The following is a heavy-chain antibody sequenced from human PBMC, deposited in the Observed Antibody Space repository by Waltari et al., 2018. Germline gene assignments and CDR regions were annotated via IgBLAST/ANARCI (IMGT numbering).Heavy chain of an antibody. J-gene: IGHJ1*01. CDR1: GFTFSNYW. V-gene: IGHV3-7*04. D-gene: IGHD6-25*01. Sequence: EVQVVESGGGLVQPGGSLRLSCAASGFTFSNYWMNWVRQVPGKGLEWVANINEDGSEKHYVDSGKGRLTISRDNAKRSLDLQRDTLRAEDTAMYYCVRGGKLGAEARMPEYFQHWGQGTLVTVSS. CDR3: VRGGKLGAEARMPEYFQH. CDR2: INEDGSEK.